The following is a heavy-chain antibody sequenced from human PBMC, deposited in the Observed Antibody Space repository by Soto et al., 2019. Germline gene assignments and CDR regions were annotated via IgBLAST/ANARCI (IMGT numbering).Heavy chain of an antibody. V-gene: IGHV1-18*04. CDR3: ARDREYYNDSSGNYYYHYAMDV. Sequence: QVQLVESGAEVKKPGASVKVSCKASGYTFTSYAISWVRQAPGQGLEWMGWISGYSSNTKYAQNFQGRVTMTTDTSTSTAYMELRSLRSDDTAVYYCARDREYYNDSSGNYYYHYAMDVWGQGTTVTVSS. CDR2: ISGYSSNT. D-gene: IGHD3-22*01. CDR1: GYTFTSYA. J-gene: IGHJ6*02.